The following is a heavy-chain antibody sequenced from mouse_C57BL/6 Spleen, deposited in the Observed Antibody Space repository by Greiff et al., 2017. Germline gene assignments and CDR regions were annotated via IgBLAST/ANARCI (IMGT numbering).Heavy chain of an antibody. V-gene: IGHV1-19*01. CDR2: INPYNGGT. D-gene: IGHD3-1*01. CDR1: GYTFTDYY. J-gene: IGHJ1*03. CDR3: ARDGRYFDV. Sequence: VQLQQSGPVLVKPGASVKMSCKASGYTFTDYYMNWVKQSHGKSLEWIGVINPYNGGTSYNQKFKGKATLTVDKSSSTAYMELNSLTSEDSAVYYSARDGRYFDVWGKGTTVTVSS.